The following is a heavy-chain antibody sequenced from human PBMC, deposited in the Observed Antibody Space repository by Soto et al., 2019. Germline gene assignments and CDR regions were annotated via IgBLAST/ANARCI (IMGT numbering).Heavy chain of an antibody. CDR1: GGSFSGYS. J-gene: IGHJ4*02. CDR2: IHHTGST. CDR3: ARDKITGLFDY. V-gene: IGHV4-34*01. Sequence: QVQLQQWGAGLLKPSETLSLTCAVYGGSFSGYSWTWIRQPPGTGLEWIGEIHHTGSTNYNPSLKSRVTISVGTSKNQFSLKLTSVTAAGTAVYYWARDKITGLFDYWGQGTLVTVSS. D-gene: IGHD2-8*02.